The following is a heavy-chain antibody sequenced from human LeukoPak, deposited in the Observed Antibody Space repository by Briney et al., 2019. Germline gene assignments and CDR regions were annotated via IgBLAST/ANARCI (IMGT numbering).Heavy chain of an antibody. CDR2: IIPGFDTT. J-gene: IGHJ4*02. CDR3: AREDTVFGVAH. D-gene: IGHD3-3*01. CDR1: GYSFTGYY. V-gene: IGHV1-69*13. Sequence: SVKVSCKASGYSFTGYYMHWVRQAPGQGLEWVGGIIPGFDTTSYAQKYQGRLTITADQSTSTSNMEISSLTSEDTAVYYCAREDTVFGVAHWGQGTLVTVSS.